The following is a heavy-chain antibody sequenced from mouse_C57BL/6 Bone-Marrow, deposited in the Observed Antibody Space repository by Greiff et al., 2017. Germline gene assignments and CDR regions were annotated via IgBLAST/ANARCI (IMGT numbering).Heavy chain of an antibody. CDR1: GYTFTSYW. CDR3: ARRRGPMIRGAMDY. V-gene: IGHV1-64*01. Sequence: VQLQQPGAELVKPGASVKLSCKASGYTFTSYWMHWVKQRPGHGLEWIGMIHPNSGSTNYNEKFKSKATLTVDKSSSTAYMQLSSLTSEDSAVYYCARRRGPMIRGAMDYWGQGTSVTVSS. CDR2: IHPNSGST. J-gene: IGHJ4*01. D-gene: IGHD2-3*01.